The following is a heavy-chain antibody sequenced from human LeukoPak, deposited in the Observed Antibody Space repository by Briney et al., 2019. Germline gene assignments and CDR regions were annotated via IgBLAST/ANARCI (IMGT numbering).Heavy chain of an antibody. J-gene: IGHJ4*02. Sequence: GASVKVSCKASGYTFTSYGISWVRQAPGQGLEWMGIINPSGGSTSYAQKFQGRVTMTRDMSTSTVYMELSSLRSEDTAVYYCARVGTGPVGDYYDSSGYYDYWGQGTLVTVSS. CDR1: GYTFTSYG. D-gene: IGHD3-22*01. CDR2: INPSGGST. CDR3: ARVGTGPVGDYYDSSGYYDY. V-gene: IGHV1-46*01.